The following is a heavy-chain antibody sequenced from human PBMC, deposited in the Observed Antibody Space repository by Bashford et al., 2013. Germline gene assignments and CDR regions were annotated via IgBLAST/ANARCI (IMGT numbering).Heavy chain of an antibody. CDR3: ASGDLAFDI. Sequence: VRQAPGKGLEWVAVISYDGSNKYYADSVKGRFTISRDNSKNTLYLQMNSLRAEDTAVYYCASGDLAFDIWGQGTMVTVSS. D-gene: IGHD3-3*01. V-gene: IGHV3-30*04. CDR2: ISYDGSNK. J-gene: IGHJ3*02.